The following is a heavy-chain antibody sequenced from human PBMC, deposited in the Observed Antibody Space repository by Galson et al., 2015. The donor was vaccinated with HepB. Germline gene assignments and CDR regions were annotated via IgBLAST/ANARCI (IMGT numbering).Heavy chain of an antibody. J-gene: IGHJ3*02. CDR2: ISYDGTYK. CDR3: ARTRGAQFGFDM. V-gene: IGHV3-30*04. Sequence: SLRLSCAASGFIFTDYTMQWVRQAPAKGLEWVAVISYDGTYKHQADSVRGRFTISRDNSKNTVYLEMNSLRTEDTALYYCARTRGAQFGFDMWGQGTMVTVSS. CDR1: GFIFTDYT. D-gene: IGHD3-16*01.